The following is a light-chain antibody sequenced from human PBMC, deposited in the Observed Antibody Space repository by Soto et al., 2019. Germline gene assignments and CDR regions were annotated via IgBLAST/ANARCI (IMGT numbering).Light chain of an antibody. V-gene: IGKV4-1*01. CDR1: QSVLSSSNNKNY. CDR3: QHCYSTPYT. J-gene: IGKJ2*01. Sequence: DIVMTQSPDSLAVSLGERATINCKSSQSVLSSSNNKNYLAWYQQKPGQPPKLLIYWASTREFGVPDRFSGSGSGTDFTLTISTLQAEDVAVYYSQHCYSTPYTFGQGTKLEIK. CDR2: WAS.